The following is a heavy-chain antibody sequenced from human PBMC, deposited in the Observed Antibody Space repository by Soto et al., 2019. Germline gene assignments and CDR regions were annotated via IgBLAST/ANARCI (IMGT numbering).Heavy chain of an antibody. D-gene: IGHD2-2*01. V-gene: IGHV4-34*01. CDR1: GGSFSGYY. J-gene: IGHJ5*02. CDR2: INHSGST. Sequence: QVQLQQWGAGLLKPSETLSLTCAVYGGSFSGYYWSWIRQPPGKGLEWIGEINHSGSTNYNPSLKSRVTISVDTAKTQFSLKRSSVTAADTAVYYCARGRPNIVVVPAAMWYNWFDPWGQGTLVTVSS. CDR3: ARGRPNIVVVPAAMWYNWFDP.